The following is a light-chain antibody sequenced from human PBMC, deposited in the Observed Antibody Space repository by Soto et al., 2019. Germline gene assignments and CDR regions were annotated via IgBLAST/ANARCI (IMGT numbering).Light chain of an antibody. CDR3: QQRSNWRT. V-gene: IGKV3-11*01. CDR2: DAS. Sequence: EIVLTQSPATLSLSPGERATLSCRASQSVSSYLAWYQQKPGQAPRLLIYDASNRATGIPARFSGSGSGTDFTLTISSLEPEDFGVYYCQQRSNWRTFGQGTKVEFK. J-gene: IGKJ1*01. CDR1: QSVSSY.